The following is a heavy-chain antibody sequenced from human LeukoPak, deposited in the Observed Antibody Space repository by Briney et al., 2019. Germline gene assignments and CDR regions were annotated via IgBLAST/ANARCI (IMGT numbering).Heavy chain of an antibody. Sequence: RGESLRISCRGFGYSFTNYWITWVRQMPGKGLEWMGRIDPRDSYSNYSPSFQGHVTISVDKSINTVYLHWNSLKASDTAMYYCARLGEEWLVHNWLDPWGQGTLVTVSS. CDR2: IDPRDSYS. CDR3: ARLGEEWLVHNWLDP. J-gene: IGHJ5*02. CDR1: GYSFTNYW. D-gene: IGHD6-19*01. V-gene: IGHV5-10-1*01.